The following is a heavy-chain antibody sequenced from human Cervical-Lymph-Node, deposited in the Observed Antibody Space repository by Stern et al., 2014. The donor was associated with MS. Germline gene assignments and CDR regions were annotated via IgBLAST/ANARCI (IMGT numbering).Heavy chain of an antibody. CDR3: ARFTTGSYYYFDL. D-gene: IGHD3-22*01. J-gene: IGHJ2*01. V-gene: IGHV5-51*01. CDR2: IYPGDSDI. CDR1: GYSFSSYW. Sequence: QLVQSGAEMKKPGESLKISCMGSGYSFSSYWIGWVRQMPGKGLEWMGIIYPGDSDIRYSPSFQGQVTISADKSIRTAYLQWRSLRASDTAMYYCARFTTGSYYYFDLWGRGTLITVSS.